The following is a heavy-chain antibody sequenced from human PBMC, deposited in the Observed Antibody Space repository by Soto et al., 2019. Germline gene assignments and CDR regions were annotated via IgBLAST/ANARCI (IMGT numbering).Heavy chain of an antibody. CDR3: AREREISSSGFYYYYGMDV. D-gene: IGHD6-13*01. CDR2: ISSSSSTI. CDR1: GFTFSSYS. J-gene: IGHJ6*02. V-gene: IGHV3-48*02. Sequence: LRLSCAASGFTFSSYSMNWVRQAPGKGLEWVSYISSSSSTIYYADSVKGRFTISRDNAKNSLYLQMNSLRDEDTAVYYCAREREISSSGFYYYYGMDVWGQGTTVTVSS.